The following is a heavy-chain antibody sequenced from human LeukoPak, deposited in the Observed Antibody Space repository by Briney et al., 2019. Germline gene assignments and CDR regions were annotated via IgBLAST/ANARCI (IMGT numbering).Heavy chain of an antibody. CDR3: ARWGAMGSGFIDY. CDR2: INQDGSEK. J-gene: IGHJ4*02. D-gene: IGHD6-19*01. Sequence: GGSLRLSCAACGFTFSSYWMTWVRQAPGKGLEWVANINQDGSEKYYVDSVKGRFTISRDNAKNSLYLQMNSLRAEDTAVYYCARWGAMGSGFIDYWGQGTLVTVSS. CDR1: GFTFSSYW. V-gene: IGHV3-7*01.